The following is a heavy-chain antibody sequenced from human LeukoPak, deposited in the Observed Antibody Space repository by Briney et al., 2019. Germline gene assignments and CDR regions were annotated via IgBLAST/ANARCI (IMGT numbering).Heavy chain of an antibody. CDR3: ARGTYGSGSYFYY. V-gene: IGHV3-23*01. CDR2: ISGSGGST. J-gene: IGHJ4*02. D-gene: IGHD3-10*01. Sequence: GGSLRLSCAASGFTFSGYAMSWVRQAPGKGLEWVSAISGSGGSTYYADSVKGRFTISRDNAKNSLYLQMNSLRAEDTAVYYCARGTYGSGSYFYYWGQGTLVTVSS. CDR1: GFTFSGYA.